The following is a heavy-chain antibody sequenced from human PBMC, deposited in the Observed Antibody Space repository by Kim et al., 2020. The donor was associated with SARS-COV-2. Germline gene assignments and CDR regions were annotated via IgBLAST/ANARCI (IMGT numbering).Heavy chain of an antibody. CDR3: ARAKVGIAAAVENYGMDV. CDR2: ISSSGSTI. D-gene: IGHD6-13*01. J-gene: IGHJ6*02. V-gene: IGHV3-48*03. Sequence: GGSLRLSCAASGFTFSSYEMNWVRQAPGKGLEWVSYISSSGSTIYYADSVKGRFTISRDNAKNSLYLQMNSLRAEDTAVYYCARAKVGIAAAVENYGMDVWGQGTTVTISS. CDR1: GFTFSSYE.